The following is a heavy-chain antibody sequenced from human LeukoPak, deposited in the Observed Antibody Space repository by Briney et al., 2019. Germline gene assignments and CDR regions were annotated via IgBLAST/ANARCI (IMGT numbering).Heavy chain of an antibody. D-gene: IGHD3-22*01. CDR1: GFIFSSYW. Sequence: PGGSLRLSCAASGFIFSSYWMSWVRQAPGKGLEWVANIKQDGSEKYYVDSVKGRFTISRDNAKNSLYLQMNSLRAEDTAVYHCARGGYYYDSSGYYDYWGQGTLVTVSS. CDR3: ARGGYYYDSSGYYDY. V-gene: IGHV3-7*01. CDR2: IKQDGSEK. J-gene: IGHJ4*02.